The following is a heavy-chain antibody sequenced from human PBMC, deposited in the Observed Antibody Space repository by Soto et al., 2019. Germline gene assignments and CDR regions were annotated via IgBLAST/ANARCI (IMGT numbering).Heavy chain of an antibody. J-gene: IGHJ4*02. CDR3: ARGVYSVSYYFDY. D-gene: IGHD1-26*01. CDR2: IYYSGNA. CDR1: DDSINSDKYY. V-gene: IGHV4-61*01. Sequence: SETLSLTCSVSDDSINSDKYYWGWIRQPPGKGLEWIGYIYYSGNANYNPSLKSRVTISVDTSKSQFSLKLTSATAADTAVYYCARGVYSVSYYFDYWGQGTLVTVSS.